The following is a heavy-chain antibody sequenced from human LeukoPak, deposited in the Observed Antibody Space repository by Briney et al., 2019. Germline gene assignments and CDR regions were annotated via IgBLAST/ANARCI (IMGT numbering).Heavy chain of an antibody. CDR2: ISYDGSNK. J-gene: IGHJ4*02. Sequence: PGGSLRLSCAASGFTFSSYGMHWVRQAPGKGLEWVAVISYDGSNKYYADSVKGRFTISRDNSKNTLYLQTNSLRAEDTAVYYCANTGTTGTNTADYWGQGTLVTVSS. V-gene: IGHV3-30*18. D-gene: IGHD1-1*01. CDR3: ANTGTTGTNTADY. CDR1: GFTFSSYG.